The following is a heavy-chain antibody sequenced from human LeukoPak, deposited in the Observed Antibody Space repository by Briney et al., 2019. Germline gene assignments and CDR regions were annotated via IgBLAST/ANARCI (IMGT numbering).Heavy chain of an antibody. Sequence: PGGSLRLSCAAPGFTFDDYTMHWVRQAPGKGLEWVSLISWDGGSTYYADSVKGRFTISRDNSKNSLYLQMNSLRTEDTALYYCAKGGVVVAARDYFDYWGQGTLVTVSS. V-gene: IGHV3-43*01. J-gene: IGHJ4*02. CDR2: ISWDGGST. CDR3: AKGGVVVAARDYFDY. D-gene: IGHD2-15*01. CDR1: GFTFDDYT.